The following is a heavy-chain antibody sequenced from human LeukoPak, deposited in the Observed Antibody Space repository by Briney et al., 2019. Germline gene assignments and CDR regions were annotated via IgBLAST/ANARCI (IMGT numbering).Heavy chain of an antibody. CDR2: IYHSGST. Sequence: SETLSLTCTVSGYSISSGYYWGWIRQPPGKGLEWIGSIYHSGSTYYNPSLKSRVTISVDKSKNQFSLKLSSVTAADTAVYYCARVRVVVPILNAFDIWGQGTMVTVSS. D-gene: IGHD3-22*01. CDR3: ARVRVVVPILNAFDI. CDR1: GYSISSGYY. J-gene: IGHJ3*02. V-gene: IGHV4-38-2*02.